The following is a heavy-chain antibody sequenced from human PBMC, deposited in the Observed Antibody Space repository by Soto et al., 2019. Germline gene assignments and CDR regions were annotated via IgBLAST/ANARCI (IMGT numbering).Heavy chain of an antibody. Sequence: GGSLRLSCSASGFTFSSYAMHWVRQAPGKGLEHVSAISSNGISTFYADSVKGRFTVSRDNSKNTLNLQMSSLRAEDTAVYYWVKESLGYCSGGSCYRGGFDIWGQGTMVTVSS. CDR2: ISSNGIST. CDR1: GFTFSSYA. V-gene: IGHV3-64D*08. J-gene: IGHJ3*02. CDR3: VKESLGYCSGGSCYRGGFDI. D-gene: IGHD2-15*01.